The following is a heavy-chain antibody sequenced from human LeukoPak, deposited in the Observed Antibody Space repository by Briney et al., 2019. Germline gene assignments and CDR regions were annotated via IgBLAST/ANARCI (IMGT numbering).Heavy chain of an antibody. D-gene: IGHD3-3*01. V-gene: IGHV4-61*01. J-gene: IGHJ4*02. CDR1: GGSVSSGSYY. Sequence: SETLSLTCTVSGGSVSSGSYYWSWIRQPPGKGLEWLGYIYYSGSTNYNPSLKSRVTISVDTSKNQFSLKLSSVTAADTAVYYCARDLISITIFGVVSRYFDYWGQGTLVTVSS. CDR3: ARDLISITIFGVVSRYFDY. CDR2: IYYSGST.